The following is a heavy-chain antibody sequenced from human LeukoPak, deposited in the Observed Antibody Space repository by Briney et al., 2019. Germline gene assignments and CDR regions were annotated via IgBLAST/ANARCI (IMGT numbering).Heavy chain of an antibody. CDR3: AKGEDGSSWDSSTDY. J-gene: IGHJ4*02. Sequence: GGSLRLSCAASGFTFDDYAMHWVRQAPGKGLEWVSGITWNRDNIGYGDSVKGRFTISRDNSKNTLYLQMNSLRAEDTAVYYCAKGEDGSSWDSSTDYWGQGTLVIVSS. V-gene: IGHV3-9*01. D-gene: IGHD6-13*01. CDR2: ITWNRDNI. CDR1: GFTFDDYA.